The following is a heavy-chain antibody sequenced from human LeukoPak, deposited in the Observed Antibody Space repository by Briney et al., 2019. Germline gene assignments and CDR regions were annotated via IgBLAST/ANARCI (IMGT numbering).Heavy chain of an antibody. CDR2: IYHSGST. CDR1: GGSISSSNW. Sequence: SETLSLTCPVSGGSISSSNWWSWVRQPPGKGLEWIGEIYHSGSTNYNPSLKSRVTISVDTSKNQFSLKLSSVTAADTAVYYCARDGAVGSFDIWGQGTMVTVSS. D-gene: IGHD3-16*01. J-gene: IGHJ3*02. CDR3: ARDGAVGSFDI. V-gene: IGHV4-4*02.